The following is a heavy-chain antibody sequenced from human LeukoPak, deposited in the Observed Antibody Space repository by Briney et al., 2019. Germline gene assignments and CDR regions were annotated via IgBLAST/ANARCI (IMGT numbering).Heavy chain of an antibody. CDR1: GGSISSYY. Sequence: SETQSLTCTVSGGSISSYYWSWIRQPAGKGLEWIGRIYTSGSTNYNPSLKSRVTMSVDTSKNQFSLKLSSVTAADTAVYYCAREGYSSSWYRPSYFDYWGQGTLVTVSS. J-gene: IGHJ4*02. D-gene: IGHD6-13*01. V-gene: IGHV4-4*07. CDR2: IYTSGST. CDR3: AREGYSSSWYRPSYFDY.